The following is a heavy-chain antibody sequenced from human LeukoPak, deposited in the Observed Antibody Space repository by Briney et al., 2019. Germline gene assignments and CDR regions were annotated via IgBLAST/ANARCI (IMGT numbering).Heavy chain of an antibody. D-gene: IGHD3-3*01. Sequence: SGTLSLTCTVSGGSIRGYYWGWIRQPPGKRLESIGHIYYSGNTNYNPSLKSRVTMSVDTSKSQLSLKLSSVTAADTAVYYCARGFWEYNFDYWGQGTLVTVSS. CDR1: GGSIRGYY. J-gene: IGHJ4*02. CDR2: IYYSGNT. CDR3: ARGFWEYNFDY. V-gene: IGHV4-59*01.